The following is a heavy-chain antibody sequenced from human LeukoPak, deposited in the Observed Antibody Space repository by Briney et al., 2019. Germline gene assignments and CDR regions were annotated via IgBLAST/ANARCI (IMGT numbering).Heavy chain of an antibody. CDR3: ARDRLWFEN. Sequence: SETLSLTCAVFSGSFNGYYWSWVRQAPGKGLEWLGEINHSGSTNYDPSLKGRLTLSVDTSKNQFSLKLSSVTAADTAVYYCARDRLWFENWGQGTLVTVSS. CDR1: SGSFNGYY. V-gene: IGHV4-34*01. CDR2: INHSGST. D-gene: IGHD5/OR15-5a*01. J-gene: IGHJ5*02.